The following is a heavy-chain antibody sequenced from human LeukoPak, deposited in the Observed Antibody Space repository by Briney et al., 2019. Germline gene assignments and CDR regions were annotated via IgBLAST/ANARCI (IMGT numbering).Heavy chain of an antibody. CDR1: GGTFISYA. V-gene: IGHV1-69*05. J-gene: IGHJ4*02. D-gene: IGHD2-15*01. CDR3: ARNSKYCSGGSCYDPFDY. Sequence: SVKVSCKASGGTFISYAISWVRQAPGQGLEWMGGIIPIFGTANYAQKFQGRGTITTDESTSTAYMELSSLRSEDTAVYYCARNSKYCSGGSCYDPFDYWGQGTLVTVSS. CDR2: IIPIFGTA.